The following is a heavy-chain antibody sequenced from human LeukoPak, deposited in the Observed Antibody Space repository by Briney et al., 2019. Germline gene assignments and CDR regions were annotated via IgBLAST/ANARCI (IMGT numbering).Heavy chain of an antibody. D-gene: IGHD2-15*01. V-gene: IGHV4-59*01. J-gene: IGHJ4*02. CDR3: ARAGTRVAATYLLKYIFDY. CDR1: GGSISSYY. CDR2: IYYSGST. Sequence: SETLSLTCTVSGGSISSYYWSWIRQPPGKGLEWLGYIYYSGSTNYNPSLKSRVTISVDTSKNQFSLKLSSVTAADTAVYYCARAGTRVAATYLLKYIFDYWGQGTLVTVSS.